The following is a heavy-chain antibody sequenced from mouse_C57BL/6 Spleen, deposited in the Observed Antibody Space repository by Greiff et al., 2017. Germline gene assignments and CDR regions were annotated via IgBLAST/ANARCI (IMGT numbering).Heavy chain of an antibody. CDR1: GFTFSSYG. D-gene: IGHD1-1*01. J-gene: IGHJ2*01. CDR3: ARQPYGSSGDY. V-gene: IGHV5-6*01. CDR2: ISSGGSYT. Sequence: EVQVVESGGDLVKPGGSLKLSCAASGFTFSSYGMSWVRQTPDKRLEWVATISSGGSYTYYPDSVKGRFTISRDNAKNTLYLQMSSLKSEDTAMYYCARQPYGSSGDYWGQGTTLTVSS.